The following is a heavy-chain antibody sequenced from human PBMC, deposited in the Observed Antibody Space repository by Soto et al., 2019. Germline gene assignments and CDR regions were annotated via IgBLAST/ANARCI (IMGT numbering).Heavy chain of an antibody. D-gene: IGHD3-22*01. Sequence: GWSLRLSCAASGFTFSSYAMSWVRQAPGKGLEWVSPISGSGGSTYYADSVKGRFTISRDNSKNTLYLQMNSLRAEDTAVYYCAKDRRPQTYYYDSSGYYYPVDAFDIWGQGTTVTVSS. J-gene: IGHJ3*02. CDR1: GFTFSSYA. V-gene: IGHV3-23*01. CDR2: ISGSGGST. CDR3: AKDRRPQTYYYDSSGYYYPVDAFDI.